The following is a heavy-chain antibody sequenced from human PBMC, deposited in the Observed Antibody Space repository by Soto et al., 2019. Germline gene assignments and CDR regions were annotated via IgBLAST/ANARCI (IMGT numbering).Heavy chain of an antibody. Sequence: QVQLQESGPGLVKPSETLSLTCTVSGGSITNYYCSWFRQPPVKGLDWIGYINYDGYSAYNLSLKRRGTLSMGASKTQFSLMLESVTATDTAVYYCARHGFGPLHGLVDVWGPGTTVIVSS. J-gene: IGHJ6*02. D-gene: IGHD3-10*01. CDR2: INYDGYS. CDR1: GGSITNYY. V-gene: IGHV4-59*08. CDR3: ARHGFGPLHGLVDV.